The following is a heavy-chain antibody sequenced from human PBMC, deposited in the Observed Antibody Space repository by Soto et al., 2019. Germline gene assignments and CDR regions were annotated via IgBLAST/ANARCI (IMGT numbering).Heavy chain of an antibody. V-gene: IGHV4-39*01. CDR3: ARHVASGWYYGRFDYYYGMDV. Sequence: QLQLQESGPGLVKPSETLSLTCTVSGGSISSSSYYWGWIRQPPGKGLEWIGSIYYSGSTYYNPSRKCLVTIAVATSKHKFSLKLSSVIYADTAVYNCARHVASGWYYGRFDYYYGMDVWGQGTTVTVSS. J-gene: IGHJ6*02. CDR2: IYYSGST. D-gene: IGHD6-19*01. CDR1: GGSISSSSYY.